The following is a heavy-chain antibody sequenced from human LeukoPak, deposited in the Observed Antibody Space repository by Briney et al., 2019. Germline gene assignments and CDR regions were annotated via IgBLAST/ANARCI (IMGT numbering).Heavy chain of an antibody. Sequence: GGSLRLSCAASGFTFSDYYMNWIRLVPGKGLEWISYISGIAGTTYYADSVQGRFTISRDNAKNLLYLQMNSLRAEDTGVYYCARHTNYYGRNTYYNPSGGNWFDPWGQGTLVTVSS. CDR3: ARHTNYYGRNTYYNPSGGNWFDP. J-gene: IGHJ5*02. CDR2: ISGIAGTT. V-gene: IGHV3-11*04. D-gene: IGHD3-10*01. CDR1: GFTFSDYY.